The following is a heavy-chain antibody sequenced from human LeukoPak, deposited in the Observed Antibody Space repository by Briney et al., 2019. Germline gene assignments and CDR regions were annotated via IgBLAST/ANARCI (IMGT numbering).Heavy chain of an antibody. CDR3: ASSGDRLSAFDP. CDR2: IYYNGST. CDR1: GGSISSYY. D-gene: IGHD7-27*01. J-gene: IGHJ5*02. Sequence: SGTLSLTCTVSGGSISSYYWNWIRQPPGKGLEWIGYIYYNGSTDYNPSLKSRVTISVDSSKNQFSLKLSSVTAADTAVYYCASSGDRLSAFDPWGQGTLVTVSS. V-gene: IGHV4-59*01.